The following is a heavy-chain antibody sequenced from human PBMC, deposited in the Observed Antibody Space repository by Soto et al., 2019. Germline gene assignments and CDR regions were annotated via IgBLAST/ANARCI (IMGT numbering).Heavy chain of an antibody. CDR1: GFTFSNAW. V-gene: IGHV3-15*01. CDR2: IKSKTDGGTT. D-gene: IGHD2-15*01. Sequence: EVQLVESGGGLVKPGGSLRLSCAASGFTFSNAWMSWVRQAPGKGLEWVGRIKSKTDGGTTDYAAPVKGRFTISRDDSKNTLYLQMNSLKTEDTAVYYCTTHGGYCSGGSCYRYWFDPWGQGTLVTVSS. CDR3: TTHGGYCSGGSCYRYWFDP. J-gene: IGHJ5*02.